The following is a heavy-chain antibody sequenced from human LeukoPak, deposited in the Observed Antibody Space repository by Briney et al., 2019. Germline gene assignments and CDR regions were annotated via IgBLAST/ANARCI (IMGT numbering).Heavy chain of an antibody. CDR1: GFTFSSYG. Sequence: PGGSLRLSCAASGFTFSSYGMHWVRQAPGKGLEWVAFIRYDGSNKYYADSVKGRFTISRDNSKNTLYLQMNSLRAEDTAVYYCAKDLTYYYDSSGYYCDYWGQGTLVTVSS. V-gene: IGHV3-30*02. CDR2: IRYDGSNK. J-gene: IGHJ4*02. CDR3: AKDLTYYYDSSGYYCDY. D-gene: IGHD3-22*01.